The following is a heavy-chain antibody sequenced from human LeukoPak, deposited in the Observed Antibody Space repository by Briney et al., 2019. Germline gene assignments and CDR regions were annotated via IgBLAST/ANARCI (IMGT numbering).Heavy chain of an antibody. V-gene: IGHV1-2*02. CDR1: GYTFTSYY. J-gene: IGHJ2*01. D-gene: IGHD3-10*01. CDR2: INPNSGGT. CDR3: ARMDGELDTYWYFDL. Sequence: ASVKVSCKASGYTFTSYYMHWVRQAPGQGLEWMGWINPNSGGTNYAQKFQGRVTMTRDTSISTAYMELSRLRSDDTAVYYCARMDGELDTYWYFDLWGRGTQVTVSS.